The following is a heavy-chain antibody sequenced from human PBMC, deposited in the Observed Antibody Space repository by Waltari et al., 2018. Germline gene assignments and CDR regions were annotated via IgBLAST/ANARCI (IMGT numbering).Heavy chain of an antibody. D-gene: IGHD3-10*01. CDR2: IIPILGTA. J-gene: IGHJ4*02. V-gene: IGHV1-69*05. CDR3: ARYYYDGSGSYTLPDY. CDR1: GGTFSSYA. Sequence: QVQLVQSGAEVKKPGSSVKVSCKASGGTFSSYAISWVRQAPGQGLEWMGGIIPILGTANYEQKFQGRVTITTDESTNTAYMELSSLRSEDTAVYYCARYYYDGSGSYTLPDYWGQGTLVTVSS.